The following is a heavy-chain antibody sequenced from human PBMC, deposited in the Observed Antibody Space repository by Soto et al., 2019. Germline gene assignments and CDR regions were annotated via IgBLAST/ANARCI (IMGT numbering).Heavy chain of an antibody. Sequence: ASVKVSCKASGYTFTSYDINWVRQATGQGLEWMGWMNPNSGNTGYAQKFQGRATMTRNTSISTAYMELSSLRSEDTAVYYCARVLTGIDWFDPWGQGTLVTVS. CDR1: GYTFTSYD. CDR3: ARVLTGIDWFDP. CDR2: MNPNSGNT. J-gene: IGHJ5*02. D-gene: IGHD1-20*01. V-gene: IGHV1-8*01.